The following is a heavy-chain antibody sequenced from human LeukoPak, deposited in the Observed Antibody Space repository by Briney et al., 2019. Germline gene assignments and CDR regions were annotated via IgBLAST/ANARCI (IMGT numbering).Heavy chain of an antibody. Sequence: SVKVSCKTSGDSFSSFAWTWVRQAPGQGLEWVGDIIPNFGTTNYAQKFQGRVTITADESTNTAYMELSSLRSEDSAIYYCARGWIYDILTRLFYFDYWGQGALVTVSS. CDR2: IIPNFGTT. CDR1: GDSFSSFA. J-gene: IGHJ4*02. CDR3: ARGWIYDILTRLFYFDY. D-gene: IGHD3-9*01. V-gene: IGHV1-69*01.